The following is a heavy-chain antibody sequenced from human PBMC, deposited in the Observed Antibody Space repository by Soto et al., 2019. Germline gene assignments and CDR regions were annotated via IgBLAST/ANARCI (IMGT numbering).Heavy chain of an antibody. J-gene: IGHJ6*02. Sequence: PSETLSLTCTVSGGSISSGDYYWSWIRQPPGKGLEWIGYIYYSGSTYYNPSLKSRVTISVDTSKNQFSLKLSSVTAADTAVYYCAAYPKLLWFGELSPHRPIPDYYYGMDVWGQGTTVT. D-gene: IGHD3-10*01. CDR3: AAYPKLLWFGELSPHRPIPDYYYGMDV. CDR2: IYYSGST. V-gene: IGHV4-30-4*01. CDR1: GGSISSGDYY.